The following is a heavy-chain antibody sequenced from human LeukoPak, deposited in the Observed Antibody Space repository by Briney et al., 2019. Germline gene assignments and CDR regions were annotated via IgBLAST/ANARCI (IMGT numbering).Heavy chain of an antibody. Sequence: SETLSLTCTVSGGSIRSYYWSWIWQPPGKGLEWIGYIYYSGSTNYNPSLKSRVTISVDTSKNQFFLKLSSVTAVDTAVYYCARGVKIEYSSSSRNWYFDLWGRGTLVTVSS. CDR2: IYYSGST. J-gene: IGHJ2*01. V-gene: IGHV4-59*08. CDR1: GGSIRSYY. D-gene: IGHD6-6*01. CDR3: ARGVKIEYSSSSRNWYFDL.